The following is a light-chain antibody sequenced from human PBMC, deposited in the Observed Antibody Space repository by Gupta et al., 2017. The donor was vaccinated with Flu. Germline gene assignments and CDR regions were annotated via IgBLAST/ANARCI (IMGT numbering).Light chain of an antibody. CDR3: SAYAGSSSFVI. CDR2: DLN. J-gene: IGLJ2*01. CDR1: SGDVGAYNY. V-gene: IGLV2-11*03. Sequence: VTMSCTGTSGDVGAYNYVSWYQQHPGKAPKVVIYDLNKRPSGVPDRFSGSKSGNTASLTIAGLQGDDEADYYCSAYAGSSSFVIFGGGTKLTVL.